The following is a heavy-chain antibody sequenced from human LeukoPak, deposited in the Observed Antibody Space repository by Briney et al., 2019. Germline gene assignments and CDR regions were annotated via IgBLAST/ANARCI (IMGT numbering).Heavy chain of an antibody. CDR3: ARATIRYCSSTSCYEDY. CDR1: GGSISSGSYY. CDR2: IYASGST. V-gene: IGHV4-61*02. J-gene: IGHJ4*02. D-gene: IGHD2-2*01. Sequence: SETLSLTCTVSGGSISSGSYYWSWIRQPAGKGLEWIGRIYASGSTNYNPSLKSRVTISVDTSKNQFFLKLSSVTAADTAVYFCARATIRYCSSTSCYEDYWGQGTLVTVSS.